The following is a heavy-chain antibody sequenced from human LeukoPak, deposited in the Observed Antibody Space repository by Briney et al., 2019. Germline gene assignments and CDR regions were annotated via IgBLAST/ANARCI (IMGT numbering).Heavy chain of an antibody. CDR3: ARYTWAWFDP. D-gene: IGHD1-20*01. Sequence: ASVKVPCQASGYTFTCYYMHWVRQAPGQGLEWMGWINPNSGGTNYAQKFQGRVTMTRDTSISTAYMELGRLRSDDTAVYYCARYTWAWFDPWGQGTLVTVSS. V-gene: IGHV1-2*02. CDR2: INPNSGGT. J-gene: IGHJ5*02. CDR1: GYTFTCYY.